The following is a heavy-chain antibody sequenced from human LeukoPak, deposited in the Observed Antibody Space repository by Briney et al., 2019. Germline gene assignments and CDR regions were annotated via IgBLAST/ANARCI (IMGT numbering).Heavy chain of an antibody. CDR1: GGSISSSSYY. V-gene: IGHV4-39*02. CDR2: IYYSGST. J-gene: IGHJ4*02. D-gene: IGHD3-10*01. CDR3: ARDPYYYGPREYYFDY. Sequence: SETLSLTCTVSGGSISSSSYYWGWIRQPPGKGLEWIGSIYYSGSTYYNPSLKSRVTISVDTSKNQFSLKLSSVTAADTAVYYCARDPYYYGPREYYFDYWGQGTLVTVSS.